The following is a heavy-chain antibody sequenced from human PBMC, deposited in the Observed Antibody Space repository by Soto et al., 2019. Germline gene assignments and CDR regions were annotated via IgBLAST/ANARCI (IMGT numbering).Heavy chain of an antibody. D-gene: IGHD2-2*01. V-gene: IGHV3-23*01. CDR2: ISGSGASP. J-gene: IGHJ4*02. CDR3: AKARCSTTNCYVPDY. Sequence: GGSLRLSCAASGFTFSISTMSGFLRAQGKGLEWVSAISGSGASPSYADSVQGRFTISRDNPKRTLYLQMNNLRAEDTAVYYCAKARCSTTNCYVPDYWGQGTLVTVSS. CDR1: GFTFSIST.